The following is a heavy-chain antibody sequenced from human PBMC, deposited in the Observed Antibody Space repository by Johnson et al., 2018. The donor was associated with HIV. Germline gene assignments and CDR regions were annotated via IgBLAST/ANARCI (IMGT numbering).Heavy chain of an antibody. Sequence: VQVVESGGGLVQPGRSLRLSCAASGFTFDDYVMHWARQAPGKGLEWVSGISWNSGSRDYADSVKGRFTISRDNSKNTLYLQMNNLRAEDTAVYYCARGKWLDAFDIWGQGTMVTVSS. CDR2: ISWNSGSR. V-gene: IGHV3-9*01. CDR1: GFTFDDYV. J-gene: IGHJ3*02. D-gene: IGHD6-19*01. CDR3: ARGKWLDAFDI.